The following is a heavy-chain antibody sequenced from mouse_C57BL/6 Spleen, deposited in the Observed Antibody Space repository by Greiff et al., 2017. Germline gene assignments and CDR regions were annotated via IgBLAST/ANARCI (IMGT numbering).Heavy chain of an antibody. CDR1: GYTFTSYW. Sequence: VQLQQSGTVLARPGASVKMSCKTSGYTFTSYWMHWVKQRPGQGLEWIGAIYPGNSDTSYNQQFKGKAKLTAVTSASTAYMELSSLTNEDSAVYYCTREAYDGYSAWFAYWGQGTLVTVSA. CDR3: TREAYDGYSAWFAY. J-gene: IGHJ3*01. D-gene: IGHD2-3*01. CDR2: IYPGNSDT. V-gene: IGHV1-5*01.